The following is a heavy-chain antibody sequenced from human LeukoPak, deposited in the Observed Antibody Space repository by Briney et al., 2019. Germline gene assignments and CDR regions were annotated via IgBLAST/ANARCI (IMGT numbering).Heavy chain of an antibody. Sequence: GGSLRLSCAASGFTFSDYYMNWIRQTPGKGLEWIAHISGGADTIEYTESMKGRFTISRDNAKNSLFLQMDSLRVGDTAIYYCAREMNTAMINLDAWGQGTPVTVSS. D-gene: IGHD5-18*01. CDR2: ISGGADTI. J-gene: IGHJ5*02. CDR1: GFTFSDYY. V-gene: IGHV3-11*01. CDR3: AREMNTAMINLDA.